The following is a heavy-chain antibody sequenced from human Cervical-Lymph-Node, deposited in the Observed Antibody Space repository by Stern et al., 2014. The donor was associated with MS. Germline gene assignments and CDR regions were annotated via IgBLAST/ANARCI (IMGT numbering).Heavy chain of an antibody. CDR1: GGLLNSYA. CDR2: IIPIIGVP. D-gene: IGHD4-17*01. Sequence: VQLVESGAEVRKPGSSVKVSCKPSGGLLNSYAFSWVRQAPGQGLQWMGRIIPIIGVPRYAQQFQGRLTIAANKSTTTVYMELSSLTSEDTAVYFCAKGEGDYGEADAFDLWGQGTMVSVSS. CDR3: AKGEGDYGEADAFDL. J-gene: IGHJ3*01. V-gene: IGHV1-69*09.